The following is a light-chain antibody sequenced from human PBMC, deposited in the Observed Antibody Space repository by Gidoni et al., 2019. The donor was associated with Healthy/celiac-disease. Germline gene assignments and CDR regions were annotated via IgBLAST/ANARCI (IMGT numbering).Light chain of an antibody. CDR2: GKN. J-gene: IGLJ1*01. CDR3: NSRDSSGNHLSV. V-gene: IGLV3-19*01. CDR1: SLRSYY. Sequence: SSELTQDPAVSVALVQTVRITCQGDSLRSYYASWYQQKPGQAPVLVIYGKNNRPSGIPDRFSCSSSGNTASLTITGAQAEDEADYYCNSRDSSGNHLSVFGTGTKVTVL.